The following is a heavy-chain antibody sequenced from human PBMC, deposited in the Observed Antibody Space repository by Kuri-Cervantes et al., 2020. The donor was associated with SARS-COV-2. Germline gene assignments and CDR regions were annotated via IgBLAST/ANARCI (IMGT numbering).Heavy chain of an antibody. D-gene: IGHD2-2*01. V-gene: IGHV4-30-2*01. CDR1: GVSVTREGYS. Sequence: LRLSCGVSGVSVTREGYSWNWVRQLPGKGLEWIGSISGDTSYNPSLDSRVTISLDTSRNQFSLNLRSVTAADTAVYYCARGRRDYQLLVEDSWYFNLWGRGTLV. CDR2: ISGDT. J-gene: IGHJ2*01. CDR3: ARGRRDYQLLVEDSWYFNL.